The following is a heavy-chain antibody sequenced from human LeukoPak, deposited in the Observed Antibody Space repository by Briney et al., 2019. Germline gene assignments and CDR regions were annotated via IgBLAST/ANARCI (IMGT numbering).Heavy chain of an antibody. Sequence: ASVKVSCKASGYTFTNIYLHWVRQAPGQGLEWMGMIYPRDGSTSYAQNFQGRVTVTRDTSTTTVHMELRGLRSEDTAVYYCARDQEGFDYWGQGTVVTVSS. V-gene: IGHV1-46*01. CDR1: GYTFTNIY. J-gene: IGHJ4*02. CDR3: ARDQEGFDY. CDR2: IYPRDGST.